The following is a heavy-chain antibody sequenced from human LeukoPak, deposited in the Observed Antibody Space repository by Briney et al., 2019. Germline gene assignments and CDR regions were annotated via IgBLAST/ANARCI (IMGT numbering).Heavy chain of an antibody. CDR3: ATGWYGDGGY. CDR2: THHSGTT. D-gene: IGHD6-19*01. J-gene: IGHJ4*02. Sequence: SETLSLTCTVSVASISRYYWSWIRQPPGKRLEWIGYTHHSGTTNYNPTLRSRVTISIDASKRQFSLKLTSVTAADTALYYCATGWYGDGGYWGQGMLVTVSS. V-gene: IGHV4-59*01. CDR1: VASISRYY.